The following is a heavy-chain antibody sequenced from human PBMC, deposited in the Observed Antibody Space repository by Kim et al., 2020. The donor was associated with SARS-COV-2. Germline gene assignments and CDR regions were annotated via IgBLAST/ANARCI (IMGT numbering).Heavy chain of an antibody. J-gene: IGHJ4*02. Sequence: STGSSTIYYADSVMGRFTISRDNAKNSLYLQMNSLRDEDTALYYCATDRTYWGQGTLVTVSS. V-gene: IGHV3-48*02. CDR2: STGSSTI. CDR3: ATDRTY.